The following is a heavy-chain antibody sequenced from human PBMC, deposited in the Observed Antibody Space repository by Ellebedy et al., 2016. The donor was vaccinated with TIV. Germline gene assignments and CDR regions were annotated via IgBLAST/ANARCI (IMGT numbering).Heavy chain of an antibody. CDR1: GFTVSSNY. V-gene: IGHV3-66*01. Sequence: PGGSLRLSCAASGFTVSSNYMTWVRQAPGKGLEWVSVIYSGGTTYYADSVKGRFTISRDNSKNMLYLQMNSLRADDTAVYYCARGPHGMDVWGQGTTVTVSS. J-gene: IGHJ6*02. CDR2: IYSGGTT. CDR3: ARGPHGMDV.